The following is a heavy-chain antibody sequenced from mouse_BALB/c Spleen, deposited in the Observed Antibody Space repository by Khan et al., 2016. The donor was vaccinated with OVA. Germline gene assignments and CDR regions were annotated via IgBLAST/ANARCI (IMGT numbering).Heavy chain of an antibody. J-gene: IGHJ1*01. CDR1: GYTFTSYW. V-gene: IGHV1-87*01. Sequence: QVQLQQSGAELARPGASVKLSCKASGYTFTSYWMQWVKQRPGQGLEWIGAIYPGIGDTRYTQKFRGKATLTADKSSTTAYIQLSSLASEDSAVYYCARTGGTYDGYFGYFDVWGAGTTVTVSS. D-gene: IGHD2-3*01. CDR2: IYPGIGDT. CDR3: ARTGGTYDGYFGYFDV.